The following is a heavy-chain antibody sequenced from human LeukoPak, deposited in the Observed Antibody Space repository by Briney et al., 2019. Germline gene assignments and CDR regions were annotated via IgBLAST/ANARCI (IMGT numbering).Heavy chain of an antibody. CDR3: ARAQDIVPRRRAFDN. V-gene: IGHV3-49*04. D-gene: IGHD2-15*01. J-gene: IGHJ4*02. Sequence: PGGSLRLSCTGSGFLFDDFALSWVRQAPGKGLEWVGFIRSIAYGGTTEYAASVKGRFTISRDDSKGIAYLQMDSLNSEDTGIYYCARAQDIVPRRRAFDNWGRGTLVTVSS. CDR1: GFLFDDFA. CDR2: IRSIAYGGTT.